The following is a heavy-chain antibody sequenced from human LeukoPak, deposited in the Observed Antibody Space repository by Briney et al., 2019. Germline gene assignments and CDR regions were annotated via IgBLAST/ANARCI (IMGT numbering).Heavy chain of an antibody. CDR3: ARCFGRYQLLCGY. J-gene: IGHJ4*02. Sequence: PSETLSLTCTVSGGSISSSSYYWGWIRQPPGKGLEWIGSIYYSGSTYYNPSLKSRVTTSVDTSKNQLSLKLSAVTAADTAVYFCARCFGRYQLLCGYWGQGTLVTVSS. CDR2: IYYSGST. CDR1: GGSISSSSYY. D-gene: IGHD2-2*01. V-gene: IGHV4-39*07.